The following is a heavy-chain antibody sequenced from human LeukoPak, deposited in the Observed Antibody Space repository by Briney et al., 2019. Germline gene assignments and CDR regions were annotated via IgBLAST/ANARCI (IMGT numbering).Heavy chain of an antibody. D-gene: IGHD4-17*01. CDR3: ARGSTDYGDPNFDY. V-gene: IGHV4-34*01. Sequence: SETLSLTCAVYGGSFSGYYWSWTRQPPGKGLEWIGEVNHSGSTNYNPSLKSRVTISVDTSKNQFSLKLSSVTAADTAVYYCARGSTDYGDPNFDYWGQGTLVTVSS. J-gene: IGHJ4*02. CDR2: VNHSGST. CDR1: GGSFSGYY.